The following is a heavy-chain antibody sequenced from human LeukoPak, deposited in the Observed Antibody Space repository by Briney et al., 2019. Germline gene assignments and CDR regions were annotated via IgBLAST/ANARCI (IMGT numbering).Heavy chain of an antibody. J-gene: IGHJ6*04. V-gene: IGHV1-69*13. CDR3: ARDSGVAGHYYGMDV. Sequence: SVMVSCKASGGTFSSYAISWVRQAPGQGLEWMGGIIPIFGTANYAQKFQGRVTITADESTSTAYMELSSLRSEDTAVYYCARDSGVAGHYYGMDVWGKGTTVTVSS. CDR2: IIPIFGTA. CDR1: GGTFSSYA. D-gene: IGHD6-19*01.